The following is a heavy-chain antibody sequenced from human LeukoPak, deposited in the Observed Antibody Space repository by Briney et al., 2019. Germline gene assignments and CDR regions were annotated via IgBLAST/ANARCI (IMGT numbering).Heavy chain of an antibody. CDR3: ARHVQDTAMVTPLYYFDY. J-gene: IGHJ4*02. CDR1: GGSISSYY. CDR2: IYYSGST. D-gene: IGHD5-18*01. V-gene: IGHV4-59*08. Sequence: SETLSLTCTVSGGSISSYYWSWIRQTPGKGLEWIGYIYYSGSTKYNPSLKSRVTISVDTSKNQFSPKLSSVTAADTAVYYCARHVQDTAMVTPLYYFDYWGQGTLVTVSS.